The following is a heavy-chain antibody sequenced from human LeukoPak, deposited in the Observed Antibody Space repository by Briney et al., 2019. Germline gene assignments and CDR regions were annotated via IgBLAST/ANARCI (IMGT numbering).Heavy chain of an antibody. V-gene: IGHV1-2*02. CDR2: INPNSGGT. J-gene: IGHJ6*02. CDR3: ARDLRTKAAILYYYYYGMDV. Sequence: ASVKVSCKASGYTFTGYYMHWVRQAPGQGLEWMGWINPNSGGTNYAQKFQGRVTMTRDTSISTAYMELSRLRSDDTAVYYCARDLRTKAAILYYYYYGMDVWGQGTRSPSP. D-gene: IGHD2-2*02. CDR1: GYTFTGYY.